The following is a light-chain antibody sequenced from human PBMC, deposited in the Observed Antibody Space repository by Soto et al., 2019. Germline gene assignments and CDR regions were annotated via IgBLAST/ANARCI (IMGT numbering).Light chain of an antibody. CDR2: GVG. CDR1: SSDVGGYNY. J-gene: IGLJ2*01. Sequence: QSVLTQPPSASGSPGQSVTISCTGTSSDVGGYNYVSWYQQHPDTAPKLMIYGVGKRPSGVPDRFSGSKSGNTASLTVSGLQTEDEADYYCSSYAGGNNVVFGGGTKLTVL. CDR3: SSYAGGNNVV. V-gene: IGLV2-8*01.